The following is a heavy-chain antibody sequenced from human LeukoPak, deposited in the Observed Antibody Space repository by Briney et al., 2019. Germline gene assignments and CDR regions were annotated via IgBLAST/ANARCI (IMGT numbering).Heavy chain of an antibody. CDR2: ISGSGGRP. Sequence: GGSLRLSCAASGFTVSSNYMSWVRQAPGKGLEWVSVISGSGGRPYYEDSVKGRFTISRDNSKNTLYLQMNSLRAEDTAVYYCAKGRSAAMIEAAFDYWGQGTLVTVSS. J-gene: IGHJ4*02. V-gene: IGHV3-23*01. D-gene: IGHD3-22*01. CDR1: GFTVSSNY. CDR3: AKGRSAAMIEAAFDY.